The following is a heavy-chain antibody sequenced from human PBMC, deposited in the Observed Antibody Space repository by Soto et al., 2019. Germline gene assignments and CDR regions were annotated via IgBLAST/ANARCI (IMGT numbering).Heavy chain of an antibody. D-gene: IGHD2-15*01. CDR1: GYTFTTHG. Sequence: QVQLVQSGAEVKKPGASVKVSCKASGYTFTTHGISWVRQVPGQGLEWMGWVRGDNGHTNYAQSLQGRVTRTTDTSTNPAYMGLRSLRSDDTAVYYCARDLGYCRSGTCYREWFDPWGQGTLVTVSS. CDR2: VRGDNGHT. J-gene: IGHJ5*02. V-gene: IGHV1-18*01. CDR3: ARDLGYCRSGTCYREWFDP.